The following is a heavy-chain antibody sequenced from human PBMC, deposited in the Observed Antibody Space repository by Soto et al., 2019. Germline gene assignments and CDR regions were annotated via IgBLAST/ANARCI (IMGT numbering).Heavy chain of an antibody. D-gene: IGHD3-10*01. CDR2: IDGSGAIT. CDR3: VKNSGWFNT. V-gene: IGHV3-23*01. Sequence: AGSPRLSCAASGFTFGTTAMSWVRQAPGEGLEWVSTIDGSGAITYYADSVNGRFTISSDNSRNTVYLQMNSLRGDDTALYYCVKNSGWFNTWGQGALFTVSS. J-gene: IGHJ5*02. CDR1: GFTFGTTA.